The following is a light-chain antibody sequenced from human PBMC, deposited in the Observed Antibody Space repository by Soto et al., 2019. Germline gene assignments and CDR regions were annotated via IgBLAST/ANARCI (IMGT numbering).Light chain of an antibody. CDR2: EVS. Sequence: QSVLTXPPSASGSPGQSVTICSTGSSGDVVGYNYGSWCQRHPGKAPKLMIYEVSKRPSGVPDRFSGSKSGNTASLTVSGLQAEDEADYYCSSYAGSNNLVFGGGTKVTGL. J-gene: IGLJ2*01. V-gene: IGLV2-8*01. CDR3: SSYAGSNNLV. CDR1: SGDVVGYNY.